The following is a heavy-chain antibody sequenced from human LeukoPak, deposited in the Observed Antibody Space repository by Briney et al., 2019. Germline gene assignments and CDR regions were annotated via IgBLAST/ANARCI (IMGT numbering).Heavy chain of an antibody. CDR3: ARDNGSGSYSTLLNY. J-gene: IGHJ4*02. CDR1: GYTFTRYY. D-gene: IGHD3-10*01. CDR2: INPSGGST. V-gene: IGHV1-46*01. Sequence: ASVKVSCKASGYTFTRYYMHWVRQAPGQGLECMGIINPSGGSTSYTQKFQGRVTMTRDTSTSTVYMELSSLRSEDTAVYYCARDNGSGSYSTLLNYWGQGTLVTVSS.